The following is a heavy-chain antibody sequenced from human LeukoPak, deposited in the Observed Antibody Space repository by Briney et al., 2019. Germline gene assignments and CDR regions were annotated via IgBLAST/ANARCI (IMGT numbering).Heavy chain of an antibody. CDR1: GYTFTSYG. D-gene: IGHD3-22*01. CDR2: ISAYNGNT. Sequence: ASVKVSCKASGYTFTSYGISWVRQAPGQGLEWMGWISAYNGNTNYAQKPQGRVTMTTDTSTSTAYMELRSLRSDDTAVYYCARDLSVIGGITMIVDAVDYWGQGTLVTVSS. J-gene: IGHJ4*02. V-gene: IGHV1-18*01. CDR3: ARDLSVIGGITMIVDAVDY.